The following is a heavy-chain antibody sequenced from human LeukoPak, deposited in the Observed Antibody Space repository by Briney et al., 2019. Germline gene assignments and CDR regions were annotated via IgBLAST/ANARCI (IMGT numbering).Heavy chain of an antibody. CDR2: ISSSSYT. V-gene: IGHV3-11*06. Sequence: PGGSLRLSCAASGFTFSDYYMSWIRQAPGKGLEWVSDISSSSYTNYADSVKGRFTIPRDNAKNSLYLQMNGLRAEDTAVYYCARVLWFEDYDAFDIWGQGTMVTVSS. J-gene: IGHJ3*02. CDR3: ARVLWFEDYDAFDI. D-gene: IGHD3-10*01. CDR1: GFTFSDYY.